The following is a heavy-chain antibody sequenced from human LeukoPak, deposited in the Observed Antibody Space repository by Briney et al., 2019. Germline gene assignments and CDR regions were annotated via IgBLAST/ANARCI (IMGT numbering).Heavy chain of an antibody. J-gene: IGHJ4*02. CDR3: ARGVVVVVGASDHFDY. D-gene: IGHD2-15*01. V-gene: IGHV3-7*01. CDR1: GFTFSTYW. Sequence: PGGSLRLSCVASGFTFSTYWMNWVRQAPGKALERVGTISPDGSDKYYVDSVKGRFTISRDNAKTSLYLQINSLRADDTALYFCARGVVVVVGASDHFDYWGQGTLITVSS. CDR2: ISPDGSDK.